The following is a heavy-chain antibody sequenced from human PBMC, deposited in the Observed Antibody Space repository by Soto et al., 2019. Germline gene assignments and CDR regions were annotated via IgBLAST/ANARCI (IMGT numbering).Heavy chain of an antibody. D-gene: IGHD3-16*01. V-gene: IGHV3-11*05. CDR2: SSSSGGYT. CDR3: TRSSGRLHVFTFDYGLAV. J-gene: IGHJ6*02. Sequence: QVQLVESGGGLVEPGGSLRLSCAASGFSVGDNYMTWIRQAPGKGLEWLSYSSSSGGYTNYADSVKGRFTISRDNAKNSLYLQMDSLRAEDTAVYFCTRSSGRLHVFTFDYGLAVWGPGTTVNVSS. CDR1: GFSVGDNY.